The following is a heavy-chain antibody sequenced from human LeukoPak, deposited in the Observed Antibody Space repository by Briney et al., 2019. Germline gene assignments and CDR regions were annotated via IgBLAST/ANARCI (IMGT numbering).Heavy chain of an antibody. V-gene: IGHV3-30*18. CDR3: AKAEDPYGSGSYYNGYFDY. D-gene: IGHD3-10*01. Sequence: GGSLRLSCAAPGFTFSSYGMHWVRQAPGKGLEWVAVISYDGSNKYYADSVKGRFTISRDNSKNTLYLQMNSLRAEDTAVYYCAKAEDPYGSGSYYNGYFDYWGQGTLVTVSS. CDR2: ISYDGSNK. CDR1: GFTFSSYG. J-gene: IGHJ4*02.